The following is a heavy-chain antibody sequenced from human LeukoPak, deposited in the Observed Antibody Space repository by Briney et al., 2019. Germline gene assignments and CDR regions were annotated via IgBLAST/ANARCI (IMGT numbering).Heavy chain of an antibody. J-gene: IGHJ4*02. D-gene: IGHD2-2*01. CDR2: ISSSGSTI. CDR1: GFTFSDYY. CDR3: AKDWGIVVVPAASGFDY. Sequence: KPGGSLRLSCAASGFTFSDYYMSWIRQAPGKGLEWVSYISSSGSTIYYADSVKGRFTISRDNAKNTLYLQMNSLRAEDTAVYYCAKDWGIVVVPAASGFDYWGQGTLVTVSS. V-gene: IGHV3-11*01.